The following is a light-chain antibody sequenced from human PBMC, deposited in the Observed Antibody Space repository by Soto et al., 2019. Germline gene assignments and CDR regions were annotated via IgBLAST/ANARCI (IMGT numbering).Light chain of an antibody. Sequence: ETVMTQSPVTLSVSPGERATLSCRASQSVSSSLAWYQQKPGQAPRLLIYGASTSATGIPARFSGSGSGTEFTLTINSLQSEDFAVYYCQQYKNWPPHTFGQGTKVEIK. CDR1: QSVSSS. CDR2: GAS. CDR3: QQYKNWPPHT. V-gene: IGKV3-15*01. J-gene: IGKJ1*01.